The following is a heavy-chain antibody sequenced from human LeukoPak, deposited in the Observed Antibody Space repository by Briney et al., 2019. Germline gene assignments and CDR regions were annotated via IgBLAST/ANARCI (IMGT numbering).Heavy chain of an antibody. Sequence: GGSLRLSCAASGFTFSSYGMHWVRQAPGKGLEWVAVIWYDGSNKYYADSVKGRFTISRDNSKNTLYLQMNRLRAEDTAVYYCARVRYSSGWYWDYFDYWGQGTLVTVSS. D-gene: IGHD6-19*01. CDR2: IWYDGSNK. J-gene: IGHJ4*02. CDR3: ARVRYSSGWYWDYFDY. CDR1: GFTFSSYG. V-gene: IGHV3-33*01.